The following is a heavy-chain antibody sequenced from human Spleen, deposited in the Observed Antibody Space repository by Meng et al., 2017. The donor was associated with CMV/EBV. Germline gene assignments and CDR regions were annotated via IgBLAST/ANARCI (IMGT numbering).Heavy chain of an antibody. CDR1: GFTFSSYS. Sequence: AASGFTFSSYSMNWVRQAPGKGLEWVSSISSSSSYIYYADSVKGRFTISRDNAKNLLYLQMNSLRAEDTAVYYCARDRLSSSHGSDYWGQGTLVTVSS. D-gene: IGHD6-13*01. V-gene: IGHV3-21*01. CDR3: ARDRLSSSHGSDY. J-gene: IGHJ4*02. CDR2: ISSSSSYI.